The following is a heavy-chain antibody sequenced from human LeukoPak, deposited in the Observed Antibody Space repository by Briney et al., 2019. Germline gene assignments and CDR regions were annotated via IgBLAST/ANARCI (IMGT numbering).Heavy chain of an antibody. CDR3: ASDATMVRGPLSDGMDV. D-gene: IGHD3-10*01. J-gene: IGHJ6*02. V-gene: IGHV3-33*01. CDR2: IWYDGSNK. Sequence: PGGSLRLSCAASGFTFSSYGMHWVRQAPGKGLEWVAVIWYDGSNKYYADSVKGRFTISRDNSKNTLYLQMNSLRAEDTAVYYCASDATMVRGPLSDGMDVWGQGTTVTVSS. CDR1: GFTFSSYG.